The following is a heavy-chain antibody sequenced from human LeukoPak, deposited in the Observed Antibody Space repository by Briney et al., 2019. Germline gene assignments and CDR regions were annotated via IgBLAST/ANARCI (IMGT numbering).Heavy chain of an antibody. Sequence: VASVTVSCEASGYTFTSYYMHWVRQAPGQGLEWVGIIDPSGGSTSYAQKFQGRVTVTRDTSISAAYMELTRLRSDDTAMYYCARGGPTPRNVVVAAREYLQLWGQGSLVTVSS. CDR3: ARGGPTPRNVVVAAREYLQL. CDR2: IDPSGGST. J-gene: IGHJ1*01. D-gene: IGHD2-21*02. CDR1: GYTFTSYY. V-gene: IGHV1-46*01.